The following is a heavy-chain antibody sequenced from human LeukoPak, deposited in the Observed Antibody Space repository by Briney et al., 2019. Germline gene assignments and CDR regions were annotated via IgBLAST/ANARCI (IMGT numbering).Heavy chain of an antibody. CDR3: AKDQNYDYVWGSYRADY. D-gene: IGHD3-16*02. CDR1: GFTFSSYE. V-gene: IGHV3-9*01. Sequence: PGGSLRLSCAASGFTFSSYEMNWVRQAPGKGLEWVSGISWNSGSIGYADSVKGRFTISRDNAKNSLYLQMNSLRAEDTALYYCAKDQNYDYVWGSYRADYWGQGTLVTVSS. CDR2: ISWNSGSI. J-gene: IGHJ4*02.